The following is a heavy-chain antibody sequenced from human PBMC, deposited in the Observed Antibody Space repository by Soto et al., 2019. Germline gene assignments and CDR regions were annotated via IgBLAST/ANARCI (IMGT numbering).Heavy chain of an antibody. V-gene: IGHV4-59*11. CDR1: GASISSHY. J-gene: IGHJ5*02. CDR3: ARVTLRGYNWFDT. Sequence: SETLSLTCTVSGASISSHYWSWIRQPPGKGLEWIGYIYYSGSTNYNPSLTSRVTISVDTSKNQFSLKLSSVTAADTAVYYCARVTLRGYNWFDTWGQGTLVTVSS. CDR2: IYYSGST. D-gene: IGHD3-10*01.